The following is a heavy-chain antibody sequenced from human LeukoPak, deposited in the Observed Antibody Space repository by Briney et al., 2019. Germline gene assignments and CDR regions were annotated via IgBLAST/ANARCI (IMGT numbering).Heavy chain of an antibody. CDR3: ARVLSSSYYYYYYGMDV. V-gene: IGHV4-34*01. J-gene: IGHJ6*02. D-gene: IGHD6-6*01. Sequence: SETLSLTCAVYGGSFSGYYWSWIRQPPGKGLEWIGEINHSGSTNYNPSLKSRVTISVDTSKNQFSLKLSPVTAADTAVYYCARVLSSSYYYYYYGMDVWGQGTTVTVSS. CDR1: GGSFSGYY. CDR2: INHSGST.